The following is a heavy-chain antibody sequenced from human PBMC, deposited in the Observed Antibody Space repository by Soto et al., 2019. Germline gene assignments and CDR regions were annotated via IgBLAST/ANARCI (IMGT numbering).Heavy chain of an antibody. CDR1: GFSFSDYA. D-gene: IGHD2-2*01. J-gene: IGHJ4*02. CDR2: IIDNGGST. CDR3: AKGLVPAAKPSLHDY. Sequence: PGGSLRLSCAASGFSFSDYAMTWVRQAPGKGLEWVSTIIDNGGSTYYADSVKGRFTISRDNSKKTLYLQMNSLRAEDTAVYHCAKGLVPAAKPSLHDYWGQGTLVTVSS. V-gene: IGHV3-23*01.